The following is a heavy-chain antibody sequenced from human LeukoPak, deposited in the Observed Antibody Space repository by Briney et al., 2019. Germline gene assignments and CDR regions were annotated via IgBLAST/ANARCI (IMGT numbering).Heavy chain of an antibody. D-gene: IGHD3-16*01. CDR3: AKDGIGGNGIYDAFDI. CDR2: IGNTET. J-gene: IGHJ3*02. Sequence: PGGSLRLSCAASGFTFDTYAMSWVRQAPGKGLEWVSTIGNTETYYADSVKGRFTISRDNRQNTVYLQMTSLRAEDTAFYFCAKDGIGGNGIYDAFDIWGKGKRVTVSS. CDR1: GFTFDTYA. V-gene: IGHV3-23*01.